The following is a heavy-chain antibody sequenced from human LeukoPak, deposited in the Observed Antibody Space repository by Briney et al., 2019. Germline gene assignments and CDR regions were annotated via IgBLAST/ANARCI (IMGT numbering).Heavy chain of an antibody. Sequence: VXXXSXXSYYWSWIRQPPGKGXXWIGSIYYSGSTYYNPSLKSRVTISVDTSKNQFSLKLSSVTAADTAVYYCXXXXSGSYLIDYWGQGTLVTVSS. J-gene: IGHJ4*02. CDR1: XXSXXSYY. CDR2: IYYSGST. V-gene: IGHV4-59*04. CDR3: XXXXSGSYLIDY. D-gene: IGHD1-26*01.